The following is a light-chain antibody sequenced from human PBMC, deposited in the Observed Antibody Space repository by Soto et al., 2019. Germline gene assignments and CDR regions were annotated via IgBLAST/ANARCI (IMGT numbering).Light chain of an antibody. V-gene: IGKV1-39*01. CDR1: QSIDSH. J-gene: IGKJ4*01. CDR3: QQSYGTPLA. CDR2: AAS. Sequence: DIQMTQSPLSLSASVGDRVTITCRASQSIDSHLNWYQQKAGVAPQLLIYAASSLQTGVPSRFSGSGFGTDFTLTISSLQSEDVATYYCQQSYGTPLAFGGGTKVEIK.